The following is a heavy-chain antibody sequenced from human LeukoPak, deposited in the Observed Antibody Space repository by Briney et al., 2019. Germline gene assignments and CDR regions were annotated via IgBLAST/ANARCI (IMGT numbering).Heavy chain of an antibody. CDR2: IIPILGIT. Sequence: SVKVSCKASGGTFSSYAISWVRQAPGQGLEWMGRIIPILGITNYAQKFQGRVTITADKSTSTAYMELSSLRSEDTAVYYCARDADGSGTLLDYWGQGSLVTVSS. CDR3: ARDADGSGTLLDY. CDR1: GGTFSSYA. V-gene: IGHV1-69*04. J-gene: IGHJ4*02. D-gene: IGHD3-10*01.